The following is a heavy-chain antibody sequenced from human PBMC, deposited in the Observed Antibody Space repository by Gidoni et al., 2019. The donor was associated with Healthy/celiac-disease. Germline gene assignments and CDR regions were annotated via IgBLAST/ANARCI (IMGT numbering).Heavy chain of an antibody. V-gene: IGHV3-9*01. CDR2: ISWNSGSI. J-gene: IGHJ4*02. D-gene: IGHD2-21*02. CDR3: AKGYIVVVTAAPPGD. CDR1: GFTFDDYA. Sequence: EVQLVESGGGLVQPGRSLRLSCAASGFTFDDYAMHWVRQAPGKGLEWVSGISWNSGSIGYADSVKGRFTISRDNAKNSLYLQMNSLRAEDTALYYCAKGYIVVVTAAPPGDWGQGTLVTVSS.